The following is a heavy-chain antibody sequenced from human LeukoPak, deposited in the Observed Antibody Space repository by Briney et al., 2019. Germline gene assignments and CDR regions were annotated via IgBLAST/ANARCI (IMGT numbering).Heavy chain of an antibody. Sequence: SETLSLTCTISGGSISSYYWSWIRQPPGKGLEWIGEINHSGSTNYNPSLKSRVTISVDPSKNQFSLKLNSVTAADTAVYYCAKTVAGYWYFDLWGRGTLVTVSS. CDR2: INHSGST. CDR3: AKTVAGYWYFDL. D-gene: IGHD6-19*01. V-gene: IGHV4-34*01. J-gene: IGHJ2*01. CDR1: GGSISSYY.